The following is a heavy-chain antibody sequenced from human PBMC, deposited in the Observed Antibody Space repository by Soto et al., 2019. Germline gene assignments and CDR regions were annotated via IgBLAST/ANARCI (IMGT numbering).Heavy chain of an antibody. CDR3: ARLSIAAAGTYWFDP. D-gene: IGHD6-13*01. CDR1: GGSISSGGYS. V-gene: IGHV4-30-2*01. J-gene: IGHJ5*02. Sequence: SETLSLTCAVSGGSISSGGYSWSWIRQPPGKGLEWIGYIYHSGSTYYNPSLKSRVTISVDRSKNQFSLKLSSVTAADTAVYYCARLSIAAAGTYWFDPWGQGTLVTVSS. CDR2: IYHSGST.